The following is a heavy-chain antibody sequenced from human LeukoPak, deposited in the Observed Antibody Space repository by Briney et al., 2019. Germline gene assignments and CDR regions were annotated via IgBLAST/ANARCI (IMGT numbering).Heavy chain of an antibody. V-gene: IGHV3-53*01. J-gene: IGHJ4*02. D-gene: IGHD5-24*01. Sequence: PGGSLRLSCAASGFTVSGNYMSWVRQAPGKGLEWVSIIYSGGSTYYADSVKGRFTISRDNAENSLYLQMNSLRVEDTAVYYCAKEGRSLQTYWGQGTLVTVSS. CDR1: GFTVSGNY. CDR2: IYSGGST. CDR3: AKEGRSLQTY.